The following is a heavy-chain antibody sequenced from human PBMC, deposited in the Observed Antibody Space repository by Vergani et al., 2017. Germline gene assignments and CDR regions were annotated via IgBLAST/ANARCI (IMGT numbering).Heavy chain of an antibody. V-gene: IGHV3-21*04. D-gene: IGHD2-2*01. CDR3: AKGVYCSSTSCYEGRGYYYGMGV. Sequence: EVHLVESGGGSVQPGGSLRLSCVASGFTFSHYSMNWVRQAPGKGLEWVSSISGNNDDVYYADSVKGRFTISRDNSKNTLYLQMNSLRADDTAVYYCAKGVYCSSTSCYEGRGYYYGMGVWGQGTTVTFSS. J-gene: IGHJ6*02. CDR2: ISGNNDDV. CDR1: GFTFSHYS.